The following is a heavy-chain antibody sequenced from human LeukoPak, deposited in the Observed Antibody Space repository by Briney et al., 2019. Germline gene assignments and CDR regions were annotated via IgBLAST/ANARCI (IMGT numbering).Heavy chain of an antibody. Sequence: ASVKVSCKASGYTFTSYGISWVRQAPGQGLEWMGWISAYNGNTKYAQKLQGRVTMTTDTSTSTAYMELRSLRSDDTAVYYCAREGYYDSSGYPPHFGYWGQGTLVTVSS. CDR1: GYTFTSYG. D-gene: IGHD3-22*01. CDR3: AREGYYDSSGYPPHFGY. J-gene: IGHJ4*02. V-gene: IGHV1-18*01. CDR2: ISAYNGNT.